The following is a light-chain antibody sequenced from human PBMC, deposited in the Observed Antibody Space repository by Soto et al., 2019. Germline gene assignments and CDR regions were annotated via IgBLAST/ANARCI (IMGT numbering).Light chain of an antibody. CDR2: GAS. CDR3: QQYNNWPPYT. J-gene: IGKJ2*01. Sequence: DTVMTQSPATLSVSPGERATLSCRASQTIANNLAWYQQRPGQAPRLLIYGASTRATAIPARFSGSGSGTEFTLTISSLQSKDFAIYYCQQYNNWPPYTFGQGTKLEI. V-gene: IGKV3-15*01. CDR1: QTIANN.